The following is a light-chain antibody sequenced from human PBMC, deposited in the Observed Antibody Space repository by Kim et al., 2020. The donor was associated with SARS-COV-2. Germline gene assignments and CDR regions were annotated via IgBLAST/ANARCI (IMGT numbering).Light chain of an antibody. CDR2: RNN. J-gene: IGLJ3*02. V-gene: IGLV1-47*01. Sequence: ELTQPPSASGTPGQRVTISCSGSSSNIGSNYVYWYQQLPGTAPKLLIYRNNHRPSGVPDRFSGSKSGTSASLSISGLRSEDEADYYCASWHDSLSAWV. CDR3: ASWHDSLSAWV. CDR1: SSNIGSNY.